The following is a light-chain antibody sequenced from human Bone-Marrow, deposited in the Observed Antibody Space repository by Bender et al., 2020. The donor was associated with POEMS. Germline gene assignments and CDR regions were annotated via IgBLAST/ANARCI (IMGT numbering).Light chain of an antibody. J-gene: IGLJ2*01. V-gene: IGLV2-14*01. CDR2: DVT. Sequence: QSALTQPASVSGAPGQSITISCTATSSDVGGSNSVSWYQLHPGKAPKLLLYDVTSRPSGVSNSFSGSKSGNTASLTISGLQAEDEADYYCSSFTSSSTVIFGGGTKLTVL. CDR1: SSDVGGSNS. CDR3: SSFTSSSTVI.